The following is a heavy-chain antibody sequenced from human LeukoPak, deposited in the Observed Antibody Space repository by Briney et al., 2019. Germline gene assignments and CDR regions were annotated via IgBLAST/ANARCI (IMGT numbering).Heavy chain of an antibody. CDR1: GITVSSNY. CDR3: ARDLAHTQSFDI. CDR2: IYSGGST. D-gene: IGHD2-2*02. Sequence: PGGSLRLSCAASGITVSSNYMNWVRQAPGKGLEWVSVIYSGGSTYYADCVKGRFTISRDNSKNTVYLQMNSLRAEDTAVYYCARDLAHTQSFDIWGRGTMVTVSS. V-gene: IGHV3-53*01. J-gene: IGHJ3*02.